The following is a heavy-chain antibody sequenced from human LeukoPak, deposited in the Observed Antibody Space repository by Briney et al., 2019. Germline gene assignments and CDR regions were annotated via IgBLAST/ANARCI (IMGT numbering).Heavy chain of an antibody. CDR2: IDWDDDK. D-gene: IGHD3-16*01. J-gene: IGHJ4*02. CDR1: GFSLSTSGMC. CDR3: ARFHRYLGVSLDY. V-gene: IGHV2-70*17. Sequence: SGPALVKPTQPLTLTCTFSGFSLSTSGMCVSWIRQPPGKALEWLARIDWDDDKFYSTSLKTRLTISKDTSKNQVVLTMTNMDPVDTVTYYCARFHRYLGVSLDYWAQGTLVTVSS.